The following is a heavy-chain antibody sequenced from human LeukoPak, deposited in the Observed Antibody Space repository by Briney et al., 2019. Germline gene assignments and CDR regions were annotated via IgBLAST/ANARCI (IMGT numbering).Heavy chain of an antibody. CDR1: GGSISSYY. V-gene: IGHV4-59*08. CDR2: IYYSGST. J-gene: IGHJ4*02. D-gene: IGHD5-12*01. CDR3: ARHKEMATITWDY. Sequence: PSETLSLTCTVSGGSISSYYWSWIRQPPGKGLEWIGYIYYSGSTNYNPSLKSRVTISVDTSKNQFSLKLSSVTAADTAVYYCARHKEMATITWDYWGQGTLVTVSS.